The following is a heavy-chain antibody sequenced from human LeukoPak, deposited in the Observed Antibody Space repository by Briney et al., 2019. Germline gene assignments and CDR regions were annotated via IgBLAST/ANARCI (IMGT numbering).Heavy chain of an antibody. V-gene: IGHV4-61*02. Sequence: SETLSLTCTVSGGSLSSGSYYWSWIRQPAGKGLEWIGRIYTSGSTNYNPSLKSRVTISVDTSKNQFSLKLSSVTAADTAVYYCARGILHYYDSSGYTRGAFDIWGQGTMVTVSS. D-gene: IGHD3-22*01. CDR2: IYTSGST. CDR3: ARGILHYYDSSGYTRGAFDI. CDR1: GGSLSSGSYY. J-gene: IGHJ3*02.